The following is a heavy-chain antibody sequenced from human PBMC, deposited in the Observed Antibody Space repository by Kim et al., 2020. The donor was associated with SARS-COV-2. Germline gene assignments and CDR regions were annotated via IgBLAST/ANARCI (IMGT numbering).Heavy chain of an antibody. CDR2: IYHSGST. CDR1: GGSISSGGYS. J-gene: IGHJ4*02. D-gene: IGHD3-10*01. CDR3: ARVTMVQGVLDY. Sequence: SETLSLTCAVSGGSISSGGYSWSWIRQPPGKGLEWIGYIYHSGSTYYNPSLKSRVTISVDRSKNQFSLKLSSVTAADTAVYYCARVTMVQGVLDYWGQGTLVTVSS. V-gene: IGHV4-30-2*01.